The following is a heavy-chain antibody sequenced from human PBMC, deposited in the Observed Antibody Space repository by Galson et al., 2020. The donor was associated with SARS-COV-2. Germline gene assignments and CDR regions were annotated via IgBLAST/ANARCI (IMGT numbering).Heavy chain of an antibody. CDR3: ATAPPLYSSSSGNWFDP. J-gene: IGHJ5*02. CDR1: GYTLTELS. D-gene: IGHD6-6*01. V-gene: IGHV1-24*01. Sequence: ASVKVSCKVSGYTLTELSMHWVRQAPGNGLEWMGGFDPEDGETIYAQQFQGRVTMTEDTSTDTAYMELSSLRSEDTAVYYCATAPPLYSSSSGNWFDPWGQGTLVTVSS. CDR2: FDPEDGET.